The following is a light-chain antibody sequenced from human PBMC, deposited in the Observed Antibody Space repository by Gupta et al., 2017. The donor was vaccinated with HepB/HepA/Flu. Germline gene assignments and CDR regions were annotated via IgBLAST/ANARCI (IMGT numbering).Light chain of an antibody. CDR2: DTN. CDR3: LLSFDGVQV. CDR1: TGTVRSTHY. Sequence: QTLVTQENPLAVFPGGTVVVTCVSSTGTVRSTHYPYWFQVMPGQAPTTLIYDTNNEQSWAFSRFSCSLLGGKAALTLSGAQPEDEAEYYCLLSFDGVQVFGGGTKLTVL. J-gene: IGLJ2*01. V-gene: IGLV7-46*01.